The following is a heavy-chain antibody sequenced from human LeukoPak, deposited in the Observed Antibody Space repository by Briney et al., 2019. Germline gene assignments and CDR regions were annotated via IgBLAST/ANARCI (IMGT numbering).Heavy chain of an antibody. Sequence: GGSLRLSCAASGFTFSSYGMHWVRQAPGKGLEWVAVISYNGNNKEYADSVKGRFTISRDNSKNTLYLQMNSLRAEDTAVYYCAKDGPYCSTSCYYYYGMDVWGQGTTVTVSS. J-gene: IGHJ6*02. V-gene: IGHV3-30*18. CDR2: ISYNGNNK. D-gene: IGHD2-2*01. CDR3: AKDGPYCSTSCYYYYGMDV. CDR1: GFTFSSYG.